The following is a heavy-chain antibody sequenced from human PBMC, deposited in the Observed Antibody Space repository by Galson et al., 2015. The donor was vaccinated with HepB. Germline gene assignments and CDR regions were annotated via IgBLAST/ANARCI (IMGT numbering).Heavy chain of an antibody. CDR1: GFTFSDHY. CDR3: ARDEVRGYYPDV. J-gene: IGHJ6*04. D-gene: IGHD3-3*01. Sequence: SLRLSCAASGFTFSDHYMDWVRQAPGKGLEWVGRIRNKPNSYTTEYAASVKGRFTISRDDSKNSLYLQMNSLKTEDTAVYYCARDEVRGYYPDVWGKGTTVTVSS. CDR2: IRNKPNSYTT. V-gene: IGHV3-72*01.